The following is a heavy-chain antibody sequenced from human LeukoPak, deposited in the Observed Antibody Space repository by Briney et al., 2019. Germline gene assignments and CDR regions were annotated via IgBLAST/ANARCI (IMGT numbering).Heavy chain of an antibody. V-gene: IGHV1-18*01. CDR1: GYTFTSYG. Sequence: ASVKVSCKASGYTFTSYGISWVRQAPGQGLEWMGWISAYNGNTNYAQKLQGRVTMTTDTSTSTAYMELRSLRSDDTAVYYCERDNKRSSLYYFDYWGQGTLVTVSS. D-gene: IGHD6-13*01. J-gene: IGHJ4*02. CDR2: ISAYNGNT. CDR3: ERDNKRSSLYYFDY.